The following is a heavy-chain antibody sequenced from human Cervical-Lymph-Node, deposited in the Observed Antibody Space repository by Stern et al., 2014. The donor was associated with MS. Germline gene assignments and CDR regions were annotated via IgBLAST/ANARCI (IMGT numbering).Heavy chain of an antibody. V-gene: IGHV2-5*02. CDR3: AHARRDGYNLAFDF. CDR2: IYWDDDE. D-gene: IGHD5-24*01. J-gene: IGHJ3*01. Sequence: QVTLKESGPTLVRPTQTLTLTCAFSGFSLDTSGMGVGWIRQAPGEALEWLALIYWDDDERYRPSLRSRLTITRDTSKNQVVLTISNMDPVDTATYYCAHARRDGYNLAFDFWGQGTMVTVSS. CDR1: GFSLDTSGMG.